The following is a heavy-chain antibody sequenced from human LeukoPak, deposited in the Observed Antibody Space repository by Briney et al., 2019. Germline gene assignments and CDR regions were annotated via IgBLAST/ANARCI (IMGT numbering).Heavy chain of an antibody. CDR1: GYSFTSNY. CDR3: ARDQEAFDY. CDR2: IYPRDGST. Sequence: ASVKVSCKASGYSFTSNYIHWVRQAPGQGLEWMGMIYPRDGSTSYAQKFQGRVTVTRNTSTSTVHMELSGLRSEDTAVYYCARDQEAFDYWGQGTLVTVSS. J-gene: IGHJ4*02. V-gene: IGHV1-46*01.